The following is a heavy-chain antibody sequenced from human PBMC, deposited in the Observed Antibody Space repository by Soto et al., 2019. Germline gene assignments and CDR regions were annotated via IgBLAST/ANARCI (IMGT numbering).Heavy chain of an antibody. V-gene: IGHV1-69*02. CDR3: AGEGNYGDYDGGFDY. J-gene: IGHJ4*02. CDR1: GGTFSSYT. CDR2: IIPILGIA. D-gene: IGHD4-17*01. Sequence: QVQLVQSGAEVKKPGSSVKVSCKASGGTFSSYTISWVRQAPGQGLEWMGRIIPILGIANYAQKFQGRVTMTADKSTSTAYMELSSLRSEDTAVYYCAGEGNYGDYDGGFDYWGQGTLVTVSS.